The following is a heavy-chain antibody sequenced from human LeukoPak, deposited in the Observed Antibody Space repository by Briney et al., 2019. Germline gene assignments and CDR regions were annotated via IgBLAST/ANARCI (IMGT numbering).Heavy chain of an antibody. CDR3: ARLVGVSPLDY. CDR1: GFTFSIYS. CDR2: IRDTPGDT. J-gene: IGHJ4*02. V-gene: IGHV3-23*01. Sequence: GGSLRLSCAASGFTFSIYSMRWVRQAPGKGLEWGSEIRDTPGDTHYADSVKGRFAISRDNSKNTLYLQMNSLRAEDTAVYYCARLVGVSPLDYWGQGTPVTVSS. D-gene: IGHD3-16*01.